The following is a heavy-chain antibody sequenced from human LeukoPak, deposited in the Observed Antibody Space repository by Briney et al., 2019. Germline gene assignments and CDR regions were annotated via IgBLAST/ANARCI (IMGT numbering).Heavy chain of an antibody. CDR2: INTSGGST. V-gene: IGHV3-23*01. J-gene: IGHJ6*03. D-gene: IGHD2-15*01. Sequence: PGGSLSLSCAISGFTFSTSDMHWVRQAPGKGLEWVSAINTSGGSTYYAGSVKGRFTISRDNSKNTLYLQMNSLRAEDTAIYYCAKNGDRGAYCSGGSCYPYFYYYMDVWGKGTTVTISS. CDR1: GFTFSTSD. CDR3: AKNGDRGAYCSGGSCYPYFYYYMDV.